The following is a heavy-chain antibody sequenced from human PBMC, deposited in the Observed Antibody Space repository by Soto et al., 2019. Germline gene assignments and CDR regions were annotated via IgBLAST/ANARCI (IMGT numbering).Heavy chain of an antibody. J-gene: IGHJ6*02. CDR3: ARVTPGNNLYYFSGLDF. CDR2: ISYEGSNT. CDR1: GFTFDTYG. D-gene: IGHD1-1*01. V-gene: IGHV3-30-3*01. Sequence: VLLVGSGGGPVKPGGSLRLSCTASGFTFDTYGIHWVRQAPGKGLQWVALISYEGSNTYYADSVRGRFTISRDNSKNALYLQMNTLRPEDTGVYYCARVTPGNNLYYFSGLDFWGQGTSVTVSS.